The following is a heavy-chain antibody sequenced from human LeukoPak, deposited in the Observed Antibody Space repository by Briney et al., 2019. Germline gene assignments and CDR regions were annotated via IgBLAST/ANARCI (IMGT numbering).Heavy chain of an antibody. Sequence: GGSLRLSCAASGFTLSDYWMSWVRQAPGQGLEWVANIKQDGSEKYYVDSVKGRFTISRDDAKNSLYLQMNSLRVEDTAVYYCARTIGYGSENDQAGGWGQGTLVSVSS. D-gene: IGHD3-10*01. V-gene: IGHV3-7*01. CDR1: GFTLSDYW. J-gene: IGHJ4*02. CDR2: IKQDGSEK. CDR3: ARTIGYGSENDQAGG.